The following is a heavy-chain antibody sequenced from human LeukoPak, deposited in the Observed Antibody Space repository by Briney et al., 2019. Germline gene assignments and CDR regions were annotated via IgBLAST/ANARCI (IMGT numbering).Heavy chain of an antibody. CDR2: ISSSSSTI. V-gene: IGHV3-48*01. J-gene: IGHJ4*02. CDR1: AFTFSSYS. CDR3: ARDWTQFDY. Sequence: PGGSLRLSCAASAFTFSSYSMNWVRQAPGKGLEWASYISSSSSTIYYADSVKGRFTISRDNAKNSLYLQMNSLRAEDTAVYYCARDWTQFDYWGQGTLVTVSS. D-gene: IGHD3/OR15-3a*01.